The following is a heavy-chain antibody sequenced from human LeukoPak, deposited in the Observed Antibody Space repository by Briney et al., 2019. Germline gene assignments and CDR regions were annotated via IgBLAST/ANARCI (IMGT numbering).Heavy chain of an antibody. V-gene: IGHV3-30*02. J-gene: IGHJ4*02. CDR2: IRHDDSNK. D-gene: IGHD6-19*01. CDR1: GFSFSTYD. Sequence: PGGSLRLSCAASGFSFSTYDMNWVRQAPGKGLEWLAFIRHDDSNKIYADSKQGRLTISRDNSKNTLYLQMNSLRVEDTAVYYCARTLTVAGTGSFDYWGQGTLVTVSS. CDR3: ARTLTVAGTGSFDY.